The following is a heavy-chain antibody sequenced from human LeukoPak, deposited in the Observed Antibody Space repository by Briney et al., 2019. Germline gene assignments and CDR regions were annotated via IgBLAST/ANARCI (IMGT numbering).Heavy chain of an antibody. V-gene: IGHV1-69*02. CDR3: ASPRALYCSSTSCQTANGAFDI. J-gene: IGHJ3*02. CDR1: GGTFSSYT. D-gene: IGHD2-2*01. Sequence: PVKVSCKASGGTFSSYTISWVRQAPGQGLEWMGRIIPILGIANYAQKFQGRVTITADKSTSTAYMELSSLRSEDTAVYYCASPRALYCSSTSCQTANGAFDIWGQGTMVTVSS. CDR2: IIPILGIA.